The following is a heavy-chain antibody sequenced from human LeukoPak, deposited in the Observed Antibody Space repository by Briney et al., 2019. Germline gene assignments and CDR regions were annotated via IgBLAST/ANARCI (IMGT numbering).Heavy chain of an antibody. CDR3: ARDYDTSGSYFDFFDY. Sequence: GRSLRPSCAASGFTFSTYAVHWVRQAPGKGLEWVAVISYDGSKRYYADSVKGRFTISRDNSKNAFLQMNSLRAEDTAVYYCARDYDTSGSYFDFFDYWGQGTLVTVSS. CDR1: GFTFSTYA. CDR2: ISYDGSKR. D-gene: IGHD3-22*01. J-gene: IGHJ4*02. V-gene: IGHV3-30-3*01.